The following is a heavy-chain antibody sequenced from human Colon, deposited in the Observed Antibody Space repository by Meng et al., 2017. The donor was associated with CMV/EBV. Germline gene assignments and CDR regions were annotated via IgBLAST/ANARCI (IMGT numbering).Heavy chain of an antibody. CDR2: ITNSGGST. V-gene: IGHV3-23*01. Sequence: GGSLRLSCAASGFTFSSYAMGWVRQAPGRGLECISLITNSGGSTYYVDSVKGRFTISRDNSQNTLYLQMNSLRVEDTAVYYCARSSTSANWVAFDIWGQGTMVTVSS. CDR1: GFTFSSYA. J-gene: IGHJ3*02. CDR3: ARSSTSANWVAFDI. D-gene: IGHD2-2*01.